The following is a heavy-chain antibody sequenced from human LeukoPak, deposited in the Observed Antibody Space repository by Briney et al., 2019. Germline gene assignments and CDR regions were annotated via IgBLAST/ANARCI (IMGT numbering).Heavy chain of an antibody. J-gene: IGHJ3*02. Sequence: ASVKVSCKVSGYTLTELSMHWVRQAPGKGLEWMGGFDPEDGETIYAQKFQGRVTMTEDTSTDTAYMELSSLRSEDTAVYYCATDSNPLPPKEAFDIWGQGTMVTVSS. CDR1: GYTLTELS. CDR2: FDPEDGET. CDR3: ATDSNPLPPKEAFDI. V-gene: IGHV1-24*01.